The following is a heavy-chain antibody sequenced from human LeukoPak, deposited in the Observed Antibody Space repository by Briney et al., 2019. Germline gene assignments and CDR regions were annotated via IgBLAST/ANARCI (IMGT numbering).Heavy chain of an antibody. CDR3: ARHLYSSSWYSYYFDY. CDR2: IYYSGST. CDR1: GGSISSSSYY. D-gene: IGHD6-13*01. V-gene: IGHV4-39*01. Sequence: SETLSLTCTVSGGSISSSSYYWGWIRQPPGKGLEWIGSIYYSGSTYYNPSLKSRATISVDTSKNQFSLKLSSVTAADTAVYYCARHLYSSSWYSYYFDYWGQGTLVTVSS. J-gene: IGHJ4*02.